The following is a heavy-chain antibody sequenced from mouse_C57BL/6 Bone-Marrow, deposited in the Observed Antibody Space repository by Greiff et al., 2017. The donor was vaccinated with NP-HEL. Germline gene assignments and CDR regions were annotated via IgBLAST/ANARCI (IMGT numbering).Heavy chain of an antibody. J-gene: IGHJ4*01. V-gene: IGHV1-15*01. CDR3: TRYDGYYVNYYAIDY. D-gene: IGHD2-3*01. CDR2: IDPETGGT. CDR1: GYTFTDYE. Sequence: VQLQQSGAELVRPGASVTLSCKASGYTFTDYEMHWVKQTPVHGLEWIGAIDPETGGTAYNQKFKGKAILTADKSSSTAYMELRRLTSEDSAVYYCTRYDGYYVNYYAIDYWGQGTSVTVSS.